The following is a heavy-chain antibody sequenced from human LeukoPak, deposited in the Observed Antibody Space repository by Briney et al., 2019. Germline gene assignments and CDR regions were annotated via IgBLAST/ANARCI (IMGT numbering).Heavy chain of an antibody. J-gene: IGHJ5*02. V-gene: IGHV1-2*02. Sequence: ASVKVSCKASGYTFTGYYLHWVRQAPGQGLEWMGWINPNSGGTNYAQKFQGRVTMTRDTSISTAYMELRRLKSDDTAVYYCARDFRVTTEYNWFDPWDQGTLVTVSS. D-gene: IGHD3-3*01. CDR1: GYTFTGYY. CDR3: ARDFRVTTEYNWFDP. CDR2: INPNSGGT.